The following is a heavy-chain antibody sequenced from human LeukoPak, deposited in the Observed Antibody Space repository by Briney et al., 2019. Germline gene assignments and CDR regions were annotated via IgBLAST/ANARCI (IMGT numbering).Heavy chain of an antibody. CDR2: ITSSSSYI. Sequence: SGESLRLSCAASGFNFSTYNMNWVRQAPGKGLELVSSITSSSSYIYYADSVKGRFNISRDNAKISLYLQMNSLRDEDTAVYYCARDPYSGSYGDYYYYYMDVWGKGTTVTISS. J-gene: IGHJ6*03. CDR3: ARDPYSGSYGDYYYYYMDV. CDR1: GFNFSTYN. V-gene: IGHV3-21*01. D-gene: IGHD1-26*01.